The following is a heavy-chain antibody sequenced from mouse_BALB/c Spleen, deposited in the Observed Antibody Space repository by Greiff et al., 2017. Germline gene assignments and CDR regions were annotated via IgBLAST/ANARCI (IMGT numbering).Heavy chain of an antibody. CDR3: ARPYYRYDYYAMDY. V-gene: IGHV2-9*02. CDR2: IWAGGST. CDR1: GFSLTSYG. Sequence: VMLVESGPGLVAPSQSLSITCTVSGFSLTSYGVHWVRQPPGKGLEWLGVIWAGGSTNYNSALMSRLSISKDNSKSQVFLKMNSLQTDDTAMYYCARPYYRYDYYAMDYWGQGTSVTVSS. D-gene: IGHD2-14*01. J-gene: IGHJ4*01.